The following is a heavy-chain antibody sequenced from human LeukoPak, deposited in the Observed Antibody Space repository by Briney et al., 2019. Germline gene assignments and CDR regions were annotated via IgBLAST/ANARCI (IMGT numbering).Heavy chain of an antibody. V-gene: IGHV3-21*06. D-gene: IGHD6-19*01. CDR3: ARRGPGSGWPTDY. Sequence: PGGSLRLSCAASGFTFSGYSMNWVRQVPGKGLEWVSSISSGSYTYYAESVKGRFTISRDNAKNAVYLQMNGPRAEDTAVYFCARRGPGSGWPTDYWGQGTPVTVSS. CDR1: GFTFSGYS. J-gene: IGHJ4*02. CDR2: ISSGSYT.